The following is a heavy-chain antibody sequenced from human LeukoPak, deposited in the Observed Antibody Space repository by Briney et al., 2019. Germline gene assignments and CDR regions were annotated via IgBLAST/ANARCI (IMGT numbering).Heavy chain of an antibody. D-gene: IGHD3-3*01. J-gene: IGHJ4*02. V-gene: IGHV3-30-3*01. CDR3: ASYDFWSGDTRTTFDY. CDR2: ISYDASNK. CDR1: GFTFSSYA. Sequence: GGSLRLSCAASGFTFSSYAMHWVRQAPGKGLEWVAVISYDASNKYYADSVKGRFTISRDNSKNTLYLQMNSLRAEDTAVYYCASYDFWSGDTRTTFDYWGQGTLVTVSS.